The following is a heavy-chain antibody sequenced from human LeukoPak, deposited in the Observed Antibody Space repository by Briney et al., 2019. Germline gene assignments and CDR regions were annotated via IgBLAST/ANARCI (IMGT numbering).Heavy chain of an antibody. D-gene: IGHD5-24*01. CDR3: ARVLNGYNIRDYFDY. Sequence: ASVKVSCKASGYTFTSYYIHWVRQAPGQGLEWMGLINPGGGSTNYAQKFQGRVTMTRDTSTSTVYMELSSLRSDDTAVYYCARVLNGYNIRDYFDYWGQGTLVTVSS. CDR1: GYTFTSYY. V-gene: IGHV1-46*01. CDR2: INPGGGST. J-gene: IGHJ4*02.